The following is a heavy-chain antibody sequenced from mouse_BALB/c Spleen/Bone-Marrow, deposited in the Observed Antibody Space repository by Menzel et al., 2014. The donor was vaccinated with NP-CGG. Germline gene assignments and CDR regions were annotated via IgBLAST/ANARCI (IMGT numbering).Heavy chain of an antibody. D-gene: IGHD2-4*01. CDR3: ASSTMITTGFAY. CDR2: IWGDGST. Sequence: QVQLQQSGPGLVAPSQSLPTTCTVSGFSLTGYGVNWVRQPPGKGLEWLGMIWGDGSTDYNSALKSRLSISKDNSKSQVFLKMNSLQTDDTARYYCASSTMITTGFAYWGQGTLVTVSA. CDR1: GFSLTGYG. J-gene: IGHJ3*01. V-gene: IGHV2-6-7*01.